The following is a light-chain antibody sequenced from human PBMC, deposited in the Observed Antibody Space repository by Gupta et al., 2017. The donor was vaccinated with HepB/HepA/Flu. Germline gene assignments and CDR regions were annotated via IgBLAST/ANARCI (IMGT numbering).Light chain of an antibody. J-gene: IGLJ2*01. CDR2: EDT. Sequence: SYVLTQPPSVSVAPGQTARITGGGNNIGRKSVQWYQQKAGQAPVRVVYEDTDRPSGIPERFSGSNAGDTATPTLSRVEAGDEADDDCQVWASRLDHQVFGRGTKLPVL. CDR1: NIGRKS. CDR3: QVWASRLDHQV. V-gene: IGLV3-21*02.